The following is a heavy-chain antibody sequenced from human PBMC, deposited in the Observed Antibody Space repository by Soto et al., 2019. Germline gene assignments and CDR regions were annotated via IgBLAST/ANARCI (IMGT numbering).Heavy chain of an antibody. D-gene: IGHD3-3*01. Sequence: QVQLVQSGAEVKKPGASVKVSCKASGYTLTSYGISWVRQAPGQGLEWMGWISAYNGNTNYAQKLQGRVTMTTDTSTSTAYMELRSLRSDDTAVYYCARVLTNTIFGVVIPVDYWGQGTLVTVSS. J-gene: IGHJ4*02. CDR2: ISAYNGNT. CDR3: ARVLTNTIFGVVIPVDY. CDR1: GYTLTSYG. V-gene: IGHV1-18*01.